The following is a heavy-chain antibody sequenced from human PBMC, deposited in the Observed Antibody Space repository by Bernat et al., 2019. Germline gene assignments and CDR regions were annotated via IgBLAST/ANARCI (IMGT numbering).Heavy chain of an antibody. CDR3: AKDRHIVVVTAINFDY. CDR2: ISGSGGST. D-gene: IGHD2-21*02. CDR1: GFTFSSYA. Sequence: EVQLLESGGGLVQPGGSLRLSCAASGFTFSSYAMSWVRQAPGKGLEWVSAISGSGGSTYYADSVKGRFTISRDNSKNTLYLQMNSPRAEDTAVYYCAKDRHIVVVTAINFDYWGQGTLVTVSS. V-gene: IGHV3-23*01. J-gene: IGHJ4*02.